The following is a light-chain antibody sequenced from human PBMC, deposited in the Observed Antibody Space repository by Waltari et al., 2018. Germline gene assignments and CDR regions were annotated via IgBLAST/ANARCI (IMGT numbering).Light chain of an antibody. CDR2: GAS. CDR1: QSVSRT. J-gene: IGKJ1*01. CDR3: QHYVSLPAT. V-gene: IGKV3-20*01. Sequence: EIVLTQSPGTLSLSPGERATLSCRASQSVSRTLAWYKQKPGQAPRLIIYGASTRSTGIPERFSGGGSGTDFSLTISRLEPEDFAVYYCQHYVSLPATFGQGTKVEIK.